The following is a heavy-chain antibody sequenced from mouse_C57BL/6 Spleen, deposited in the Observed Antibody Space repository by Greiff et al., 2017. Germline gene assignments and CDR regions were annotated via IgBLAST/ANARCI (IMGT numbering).Heavy chain of an antibody. D-gene: IGHD2-2*01. CDR3: ARGGALYYGYDVWFAY. Sequence: VQLQQPGAELVKPGASVTMSCKASGYTFTSYWITWVKQRPGQGLEWIGDIYPGSGSTNYNEKFKSKATLTVDTSSSTAYMQLSSLTSEDSAVYYCARGGALYYGYDVWFAYWGQGTLVTVSA. V-gene: IGHV1-55*01. CDR2: IYPGSGST. CDR1: GYTFTSYW. J-gene: IGHJ3*01.